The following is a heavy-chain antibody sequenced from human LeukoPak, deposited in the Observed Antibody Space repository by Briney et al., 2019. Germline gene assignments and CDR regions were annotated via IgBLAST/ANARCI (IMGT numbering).Heavy chain of an antibody. J-gene: IGHJ6*02. CDR3: ASMCSGGSCYNYYGMDV. Sequence: PGGSLRLSCAASGFTFSDYYMSWIRQAPGKGLEWVSYISSSGSTIYYADSVKGRFTISRDNAKNSLYLQMNSLRAEDTAVYYCASMCSGGSCYNYYGMDVWGQGTTVTVSS. V-gene: IGHV3-11*01. CDR2: ISSSGSTI. CDR1: GFTFSDYY. D-gene: IGHD2-15*01.